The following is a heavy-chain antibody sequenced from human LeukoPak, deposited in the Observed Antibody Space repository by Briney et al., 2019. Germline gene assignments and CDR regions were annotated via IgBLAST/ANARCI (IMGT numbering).Heavy chain of an antibody. J-gene: IGHJ6*03. V-gene: IGHV4-38-2*02. Sequence: SETLSLTCTVSGYSISSGYYWGWIRQPPGKGLEWIGSIYHSGSTYYNPSLKSRVTISVDTSKNQFSLKLTSVTAADTAIYYCVRTYEIVGATAFYHYFYYMDVWGKGTTVTISS. D-gene: IGHD1-26*01. CDR3: VRTYEIVGATAFYHYFYYMDV. CDR2: IYHSGST. CDR1: GYSISSGYY.